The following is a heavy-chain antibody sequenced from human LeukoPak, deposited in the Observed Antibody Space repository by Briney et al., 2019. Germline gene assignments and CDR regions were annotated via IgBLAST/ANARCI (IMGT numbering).Heavy chain of an antibody. D-gene: IGHD5-18*01. CDR2: IYPGDSDT. CDR1: GSRFTSYW. CDR3: ARGPRYSYGQFDY. V-gene: IGHV5-51*01. Sequence: GASLQISCQGSGSRFTSYWIGWVRRLPGKGLEWMGIIYPGDSDTRYSPSFQGQVTISADKSISTAYLQWSSLKASDTAMYYCARGPRYSYGQFDYWGQGTLVTVSS. J-gene: IGHJ4*02.